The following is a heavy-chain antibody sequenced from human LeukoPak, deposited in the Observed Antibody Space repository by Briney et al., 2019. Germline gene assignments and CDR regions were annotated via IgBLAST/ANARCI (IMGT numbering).Heavy chain of an antibody. D-gene: IGHD3-9*01. CDR1: GFSLSTSGVG. Sequence: SGPTLVKPTQTLTLTCTFSGFSLSTSGVGVGWIRQPPGKALEWLALIYWDDDKRYSPSLKSRLTITKDTSKNQVVLTMTNMDPVDTATYYCAHIIIRRYFDWLLSGGGYFDYWGQGTLVTVSS. J-gene: IGHJ4*02. CDR3: AHIIIRRYFDWLLSGGGYFDY. V-gene: IGHV2-5*02. CDR2: IYWDDDK.